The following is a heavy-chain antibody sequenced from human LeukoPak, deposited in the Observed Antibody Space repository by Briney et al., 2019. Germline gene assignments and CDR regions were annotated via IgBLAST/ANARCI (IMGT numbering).Heavy chain of an antibody. J-gene: IGHJ4*02. CDR1: GGSISSYY. V-gene: IGHV4-59*08. D-gene: IGHD6-13*01. CDR2: IYYSGST. Sequence: SQTLSLTCTVSGGSISSYYWSWVRQPPGKGLGWVWYIYYSGSTNYNPSLKRRVTISVDTCKNEFSLKLGSVTAADTAVYYCARQPGYSSSWYGLDYWGQGTLVTVSS. CDR3: ARQPGYSSSWYGLDY.